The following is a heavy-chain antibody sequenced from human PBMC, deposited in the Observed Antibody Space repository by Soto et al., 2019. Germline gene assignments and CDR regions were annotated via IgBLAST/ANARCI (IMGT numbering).Heavy chain of an antibody. CDR1: GFTFSSYA. J-gene: IGHJ4*02. CDR2: ISGSGGSV. Sequence: PGGSLRLSCAASGFTFSSYAMSWVRQAPGKGLEWVSGISGSGGSVESTDSVKGRFTISRDNSKNTLYLQMNRLRAEDTDVYYCAKDRDSSDYFDYWGQGTLVTVSS. CDR3: AKDRDSSDYFDY. V-gene: IGHV3-23*01. D-gene: IGHD3-22*01.